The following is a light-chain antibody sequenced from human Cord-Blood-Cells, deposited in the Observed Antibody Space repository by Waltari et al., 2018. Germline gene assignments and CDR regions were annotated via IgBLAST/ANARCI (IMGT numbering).Light chain of an antibody. J-gene: IGKJ1*01. CDR3: QQYYSTPWT. Sequence: DIVLTQSPDSLAASLGERATITCKSSQSVLYSSNNKNYLAWYQQKQGQPPKLLIYWASTRESGVPDRFSGSGSGTDFTLTISSLQAEDVAVYYCQQYYSTPWTFGQGTKVEIK. V-gene: IGKV4-1*01. CDR2: WAS. CDR1: QSVLYSSNNKNY.